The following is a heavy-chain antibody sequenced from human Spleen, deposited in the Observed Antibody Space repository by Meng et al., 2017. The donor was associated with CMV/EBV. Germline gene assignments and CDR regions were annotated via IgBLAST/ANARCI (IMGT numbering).Heavy chain of an antibody. CDR1: GGSISSSSYY. J-gene: IGHJ6*02. Sequence: SETLSLTCSVSGGSISSSSYYWGWIRQPPGKGLECIGNIYYSGSTNYNPSLKSRVTISVDTSKNQFSLKLSSVTAADTAVYYCARDIADTSMGIWGMDVWGQGTTVTVSS. D-gene: IGHD5-18*01. CDR3: ARDIADTSMGIWGMDV. V-gene: IGHV4-39*07. CDR2: IYYSGST.